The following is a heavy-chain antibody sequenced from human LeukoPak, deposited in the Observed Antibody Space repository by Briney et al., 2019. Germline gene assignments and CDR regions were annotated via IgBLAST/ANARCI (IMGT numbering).Heavy chain of an antibody. CDR2: IYHSGST. D-gene: IGHD2-2*01. CDR1: GGSISSGGYY. CDR3: ARDRYRSSTSCSYNWFDP. V-gene: IGHV4-30-2*01. Sequence: PSETLSLTCTVSGGSISSGGYYWSWIRPPPGKGLEWIGYIYHSGSTYYNPSLKSRVTISVDRSKNQFSLKLSSVTAADTAVYYCARDRYRSSTSCSYNWFDPWGQGTLVTVSS. J-gene: IGHJ5*02.